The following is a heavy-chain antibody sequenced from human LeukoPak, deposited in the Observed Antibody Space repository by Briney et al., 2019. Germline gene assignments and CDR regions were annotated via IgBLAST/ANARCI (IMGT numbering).Heavy chain of an antibody. J-gene: IGHJ4*02. CDR3: AKKITMVRGVIRETENDY. V-gene: IGHV3-23*01. CDR1: GFTFSSYA. D-gene: IGHD3-10*01. Sequence: RSGGSLRLSCAASGFTFSSYAMSWVRQAPGKGLEWVSAISGSGGSTYYADSVKGRFTISRDNSKNTPYLQMNSLRAEDTAVYYCAKKITMVRGVIRETENDYWGQGTLVTVSS. CDR2: ISGSGGST.